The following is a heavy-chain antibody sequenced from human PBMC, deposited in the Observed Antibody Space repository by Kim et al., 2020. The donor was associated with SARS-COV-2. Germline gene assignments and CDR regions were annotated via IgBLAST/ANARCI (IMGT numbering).Heavy chain of an antibody. CDR3: ARLVVAAAGGAFDA. J-gene: IGHJ4*02. CDR1: GFTFTNYW. D-gene: IGHD6-13*01. CDR2: IEPSDSYT. V-gene: IGHV5-10-1*01. Sequence: GESLKISCKVSGFTFTNYWITWVRQMPGKGLEWMGRIEPSDSYTNYSPSFQGDVTMSVDKSITTAYLKWSSLKASDTAVYYCARLVVAAAGGAFDAWGQG.